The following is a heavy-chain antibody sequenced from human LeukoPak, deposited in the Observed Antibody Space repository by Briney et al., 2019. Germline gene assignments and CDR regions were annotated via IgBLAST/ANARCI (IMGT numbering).Heavy chain of an antibody. CDR1: GFTFSSYA. Sequence: HPGGSLRLSCAASGFTFSSYAMHWVRQTPGMGLEYVSAISTNGGGTYYANSVKGRFTISRDNSKNTLYLQMGSLRAEDMAVYFCARYCNGVTCYSGYDYWGQGTLVTVSS. D-gene: IGHD2-15*01. CDR3: ARYCNGVTCYSGYDY. CDR2: ISTNGGGT. J-gene: IGHJ4*02. V-gene: IGHV3-64*01.